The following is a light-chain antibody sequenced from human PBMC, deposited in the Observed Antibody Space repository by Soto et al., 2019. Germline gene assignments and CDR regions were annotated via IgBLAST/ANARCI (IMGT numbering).Light chain of an antibody. CDR1: SFNIGTYN. V-gene: IGLV1-44*01. CDR3: AAWDDSLNTYF. J-gene: IGLJ1*01. CDR2: NNN. Sequence: QSALTQPTSASGTPGQRVTISCSGSSFNIGTYNVNWHRQLPGTAPKLLIHNNNERPSGVPDRFSGSKSGTSASLSISGLKCEDEADYYCAAWDDSLNTYFFGIGTKVTVL.